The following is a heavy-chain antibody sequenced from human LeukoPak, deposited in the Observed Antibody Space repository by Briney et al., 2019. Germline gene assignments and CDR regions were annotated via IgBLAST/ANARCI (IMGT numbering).Heavy chain of an antibody. Sequence: GSLRLSCAASGFTFNIYSMNWVRQAPGKGLEWVSRITSSSHYIYYADSVKGRFTISRDNAKNSLYLDMSSLRADDTVVYYCARAENSGSGGLDPWGQGTLVTVSS. CDR2: ITSSSHYI. J-gene: IGHJ5*02. CDR3: ARAENSGSGGLDP. V-gene: IGHV3-21*01. CDR1: GFTFNIYS. D-gene: IGHD2-15*01.